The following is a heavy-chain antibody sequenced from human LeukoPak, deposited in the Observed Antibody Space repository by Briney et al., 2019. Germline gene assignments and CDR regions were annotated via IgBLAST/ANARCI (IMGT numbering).Heavy chain of an antibody. J-gene: IGHJ4*02. V-gene: IGHV3-53*01. Sequence: GGSLRLSCSASGFTVSSNYIRSVRQAPGKGLEWDSVIYRGGTTYYADPVKGRFTISRDNSKNTLYLQVHSLRAEDTPVYYCARERTSYFAYSGQGTLLTV. CDR2: IYRGGTT. CDR3: ARERTSYFAY. CDR1: GFTVSSNY.